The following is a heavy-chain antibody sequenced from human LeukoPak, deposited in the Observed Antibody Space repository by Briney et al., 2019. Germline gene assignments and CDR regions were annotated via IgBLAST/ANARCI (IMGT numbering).Heavy chain of an antibody. Sequence: ASVKVSCKASGYTFTSYGISWVRQAPGQGLEWMGWISAYNGNTNYAQKLQGRVTMTTDTSTSTAYMELKSLRSDDTAVYYCARETNHYDFWSGHRGDFDYWGQGTLVTVSS. D-gene: IGHD3-3*01. CDR2: ISAYNGNT. CDR1: GYTFTSYG. V-gene: IGHV1-18*01. J-gene: IGHJ4*02. CDR3: ARETNHYDFWSGHRGDFDY.